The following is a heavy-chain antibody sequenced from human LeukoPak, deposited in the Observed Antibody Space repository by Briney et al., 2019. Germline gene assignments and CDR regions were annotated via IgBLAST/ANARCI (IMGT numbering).Heavy chain of an antibody. D-gene: IGHD3-10*01. Sequence: PGGSLRLSCAAPGFTFSSYSMNWVRQASGKGLEWVGRIRSKANSYATAYAASVKGRFTISRDNSKNTLYLQMNSLRAEDTAVYYCAKDGSLWFGELDIWGQGTMVTVSS. CDR1: GFTFSSYS. CDR3: AKDGSLWFGELDI. V-gene: IGHV3-73*01. CDR2: IRSKANSYAT. J-gene: IGHJ3*02.